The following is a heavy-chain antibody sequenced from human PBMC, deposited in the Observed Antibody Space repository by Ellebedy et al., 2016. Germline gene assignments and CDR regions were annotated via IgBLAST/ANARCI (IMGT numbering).Heavy chain of an antibody. CDR2: INHSGST. CDR3: ARLLLRWFDP. CDR1: GGSFSGYY. V-gene: IGHV4-34*01. D-gene: IGHD2/OR15-2a*01. J-gene: IGHJ5*02. Sequence: GSLRLXXAVYGGSFSGYYWSWIRQPPGKGLEWIGEINHSGSTNYNPSLKSRVTISVDTSKNQFSLKLSSVTAADTAVYYCARLLLRWFDPWGQGTLVTVSS.